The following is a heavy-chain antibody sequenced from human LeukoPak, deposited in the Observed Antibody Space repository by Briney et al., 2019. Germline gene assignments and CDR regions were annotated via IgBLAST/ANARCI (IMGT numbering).Heavy chain of an antibody. D-gene: IGHD6-13*01. V-gene: IGHV3-74*01. Sequence: GGSLRLSCAASGFTFSNYWMHWVRQAPGKGLVWVSRINSDGSSTSYAESVKGRFTISRDNAENTLYLQMNSLRAEDTAVYYCARDGSSWSNWFDPWGQGTLVTVSS. CDR2: INSDGSST. J-gene: IGHJ5*02. CDR3: ARDGSSWSNWFDP. CDR1: GFTFSNYW.